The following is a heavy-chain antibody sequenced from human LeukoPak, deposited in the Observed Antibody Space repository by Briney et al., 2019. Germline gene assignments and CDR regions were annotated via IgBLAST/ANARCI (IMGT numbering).Heavy chain of an antibody. J-gene: IGHJ4*02. CDR1: GFTFSSYS. CDR3: ASVPMNYGDYATIDY. D-gene: IGHD4-17*01. Sequence: PGGSLRLSCAASGFTFSSYSMNWVRQAPGKGLEWVSYISSSSSTIYYADSVKGRFTISRDNAKNSLYLQMNSLRAEDTAVYYCASVPMNYGDYATIDYWGQGTLVTVSS. V-gene: IGHV3-48*01. CDR2: ISSSSSTI.